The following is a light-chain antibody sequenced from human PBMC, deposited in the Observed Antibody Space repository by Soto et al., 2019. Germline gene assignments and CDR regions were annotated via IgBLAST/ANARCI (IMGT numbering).Light chain of an antibody. J-gene: IGKJ2*01. V-gene: IGKV1-6*01. CDR1: QGIRND. CDR3: LQDYNYPYT. CDR2: AAS. Sequence: AVQMTQSPSSLSASVGDRVTITCRASQGIRNDLGWYQQKPGKAPKLLIYAASSLQSGVPTRFSGSRSVTAFTLTISSLQREDFATYYYLQDYNYPYTFGQGTKLETK.